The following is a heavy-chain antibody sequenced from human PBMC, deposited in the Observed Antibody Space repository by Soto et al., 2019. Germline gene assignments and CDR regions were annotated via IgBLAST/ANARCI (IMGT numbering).Heavy chain of an antibody. CDR3: TTDFKGDTAVDY. J-gene: IGHJ4*02. CDR2: IKSKTDGETT. Sequence: LRLSCAASGFTFSNAWMSWVRQASGKGLEWVGRIKSKTDGETTDYAAPVKGRFTISRDDSKNTLYLHMSSLQTEDTALYYCTTDFKGDTAVDYWGQGTLVTVSS. D-gene: IGHD5-18*01. V-gene: IGHV3-15*01. CDR1: GFTFSNAW.